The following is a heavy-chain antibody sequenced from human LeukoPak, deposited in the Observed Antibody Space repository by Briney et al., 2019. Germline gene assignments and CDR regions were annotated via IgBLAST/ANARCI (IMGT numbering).Heavy chain of an antibody. CDR2: IYTSGST. CDR3: ARDFDY. Sequence: SSETLSLTCTVSGGSISSGSYYWSWIRQPAGKGLEWIGRIYTSGSTNYNPSLKSRVTISVDTSKNQFSLKLSSVTAADTAVYYCARDFDYWGQGTLVTVSS. J-gene: IGHJ4*02. V-gene: IGHV4-61*02. CDR1: GGSISSGSYY.